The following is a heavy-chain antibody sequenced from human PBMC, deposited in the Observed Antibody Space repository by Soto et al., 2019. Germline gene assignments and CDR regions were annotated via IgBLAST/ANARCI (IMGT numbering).Heavy chain of an antibody. V-gene: IGHV6-1*01. Sequence: SQTLSRTCAISVDRVSSNSAAWNWIRQSPSRGLEWLGRTYYRSKWYNDYAVSVKSRITINPDTSKNQFPLQLNSVTTEDTAEYYCARVIAVRLHGMYFWGQGTTVTVSS. D-gene: IGHD6-6*01. J-gene: IGHJ6*02. CDR1: VDRVSSNSAA. CDR2: TYYRSKWYN. CDR3: ARVIAVRLHGMYF.